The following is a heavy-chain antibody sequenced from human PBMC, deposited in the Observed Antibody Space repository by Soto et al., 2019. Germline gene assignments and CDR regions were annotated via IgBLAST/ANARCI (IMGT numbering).Heavy chain of an antibody. Sequence: GGSLRLSCAASGFTFDDYAMHWVRQAPGKGLEWVSGINSDGSSTSYADSVKGRFTISRDNAKNTLYLQMNSLRAEDTAVYYCASIDAFDIWGQGTMVTVSS. CDR2: INSDGSST. CDR3: ASIDAFDI. V-gene: IGHV3-74*01. CDR1: GFTFDDYA. J-gene: IGHJ3*02.